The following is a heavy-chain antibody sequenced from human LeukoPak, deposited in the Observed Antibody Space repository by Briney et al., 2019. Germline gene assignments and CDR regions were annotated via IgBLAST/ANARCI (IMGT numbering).Heavy chain of an antibody. CDR2: ISTSSTYI. J-gene: IGHJ4*02. CDR1: RLIFSSSG. V-gene: IGHV3-21*01. Sequence: GGSLRLSCAASRLIFSSSGMHWVRLVPGKGLEWVSSISTSSTYIYYADSVKGRFTISRDSAKNSLYLQMNSLRAEDTAVYYCVRDPILGYPDYFDSWGQGTLVTVSS. D-gene: IGHD2-15*01. CDR3: VRDPILGYPDYFDS.